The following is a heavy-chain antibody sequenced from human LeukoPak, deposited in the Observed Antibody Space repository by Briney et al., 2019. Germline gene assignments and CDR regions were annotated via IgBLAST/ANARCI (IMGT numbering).Heavy chain of an antibody. CDR1: GFTVSSNY. CDR2: ISSSSSYI. J-gene: IGHJ6*03. D-gene: IGHD6-13*01. V-gene: IGHV3-21*01. Sequence: PGGSLRLSCAASGFTVSSNYMTWGRQAPGKGLEWGSSISSSSSYIYYADSVKGRFTISRDNAKNSLYLQMNSLRAEDTAVYYCARDEAAGNPIGDYYYYYYMDVWGKGTTVTVSS. CDR3: ARDEAAGNPIGDYYYYYYMDV.